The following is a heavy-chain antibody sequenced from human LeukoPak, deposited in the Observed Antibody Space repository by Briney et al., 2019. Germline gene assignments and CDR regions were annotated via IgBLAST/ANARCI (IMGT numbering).Heavy chain of an antibody. CDR1: GFTFSSYS. V-gene: IGHV3-21*01. Sequence: GGSLRLSCVASGFTFSSYSMNWVRQAPGKGLEWVSSISSSSSYIYYADSVKGRFTISRDNAKNSLYLQMNSLRAEGTAVYYCATVAPFDYWGQGALVTVSS. J-gene: IGHJ4*02. CDR2: ISSSSSYI. CDR3: ATVAPFDY.